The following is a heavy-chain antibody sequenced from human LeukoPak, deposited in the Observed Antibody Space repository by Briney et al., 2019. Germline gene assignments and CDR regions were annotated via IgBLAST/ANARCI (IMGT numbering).Heavy chain of an antibody. V-gene: IGHV3-9*01. CDR3: AKDTGYYYDSSNYWV. Sequence: PGRSLRLSCAASGFTFDDYAMHWVRQPPGKGLEWVSGISWNSGSIGYADSVKGRFTISRDNAKNSLYLQMNSLRAEGTALYYCAKDTGYYYDSSNYWVWGQGTLVTVSS. CDR2: ISWNSGSI. D-gene: IGHD3-22*01. CDR1: GFTFDDYA. J-gene: IGHJ4*02.